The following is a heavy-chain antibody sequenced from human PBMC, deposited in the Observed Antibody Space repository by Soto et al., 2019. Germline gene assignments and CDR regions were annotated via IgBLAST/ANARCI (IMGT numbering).Heavy chain of an antibody. J-gene: IGHJ5*02. Sequence: SETLSLTCTVSGGSISSGDYYWSWIRQPPGKGLEWIGYIYYSGSTYYNPSLKSRVTISVDTSKNQFSLKLSSVTAADTAVYYCARARLGYCSGGSCYSSPFWFDPWGQGTLVTVSS. D-gene: IGHD2-15*01. CDR3: ARARLGYCSGGSCYSSPFWFDP. V-gene: IGHV4-30-4*01. CDR1: GGSISSGDYY. CDR2: IYYSGST.